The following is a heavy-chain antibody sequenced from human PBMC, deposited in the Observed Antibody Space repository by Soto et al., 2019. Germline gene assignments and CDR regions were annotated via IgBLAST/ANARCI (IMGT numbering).Heavy chain of an antibody. CDR2: IYTGGST. Sequence: GGSLRLSCAASGFTVSNYYMSWVRQAPGKGLEWVSIIYTGGSTYYADSVKGRFTISRDNSRNTLNLQMDSLRAEDTAVYYCARGSYAGYDWDYWGQGTLVTVSS. CDR1: GFTVSNYY. V-gene: IGHV3-53*01. J-gene: IGHJ4*02. CDR3: ARGSYAGYDWDY. D-gene: IGHD5-12*01.